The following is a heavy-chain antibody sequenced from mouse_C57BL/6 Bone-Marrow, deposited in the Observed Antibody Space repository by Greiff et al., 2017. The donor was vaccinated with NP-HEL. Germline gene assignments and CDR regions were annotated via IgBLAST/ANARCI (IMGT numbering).Heavy chain of an antibody. J-gene: IGHJ2*01. CDR3: ARGRTVVASFDY. CDR2: FHPYNDDT. D-gene: IGHD1-1*01. CDR1: GYTFTTYP. V-gene: IGHV1-47*01. Sequence: VQLVESGAELVKPGASVKMSCKASGYTFTTYPIEWMKQNHGKSLEWIGNFHPYNDDTKYNEKFKGKATLTVEKSSSTVYLELSRLTSDDSAVYYGARGRTVVASFDYWGQGTTLTVSS.